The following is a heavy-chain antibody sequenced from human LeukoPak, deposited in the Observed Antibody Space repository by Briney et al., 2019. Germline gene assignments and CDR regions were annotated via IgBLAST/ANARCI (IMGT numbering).Heavy chain of an antibody. CDR3: ASGSRAATWSYYYYYYYMDV. Sequence: SETLSLTCTVSGGSISSSSYYWGWIRQPPGKGLEWIGSIYYSGSTYYNPSLKSRVTISVDTSKNQFSLKLSSVTAADTAVYYCASGSRAATWSYYYYYYYMDVWGKGTTVTVSS. CDR2: IYYSGST. CDR1: GGSISSSSYY. J-gene: IGHJ6*03. D-gene: IGHD2-15*01. V-gene: IGHV4-39*07.